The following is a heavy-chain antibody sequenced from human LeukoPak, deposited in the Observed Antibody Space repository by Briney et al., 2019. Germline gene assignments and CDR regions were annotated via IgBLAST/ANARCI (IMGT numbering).Heavy chain of an antibody. V-gene: IGHV1-2*04. CDR1: GYTFTSYG. CDR2: INPNSGGT. D-gene: IGHD2-21*02. Sequence: ASVKVSCKASGYTFTSYGISWVRQAPGQGLEWMGWINPNSGGTNYAQKFQGWVTMTRDTSISTAYMELSRLRSDDTAVYYCARGALPYCGGDCYSSWFDPWGQGTLVTVSS. CDR3: ARGALPYCGGDCYSSWFDP. J-gene: IGHJ5*02.